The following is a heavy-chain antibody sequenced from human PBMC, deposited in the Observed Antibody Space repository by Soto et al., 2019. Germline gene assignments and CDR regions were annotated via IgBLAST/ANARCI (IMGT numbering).Heavy chain of an antibody. CDR3: ARARNRYFDY. V-gene: IGHV4-61*01. Sequence: SETLSLTCNVSGGSMTTGSYFWSWVRQPPGKGLEWIGYVFRSGSINYSPSFKSRVTISIDTSKNQFSLMLKSVTAADTAVHFCARARNRYFDYWGQGALVTVSS. J-gene: IGHJ4*02. CDR2: VFRSGSI. D-gene: IGHD1-1*01. CDR1: GGSMTTGSYF.